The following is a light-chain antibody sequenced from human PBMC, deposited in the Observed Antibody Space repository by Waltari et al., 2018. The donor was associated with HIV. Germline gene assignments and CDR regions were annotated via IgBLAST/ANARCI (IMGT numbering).Light chain of an antibody. V-gene: IGKV1-39*01. CDR1: QSISTY. CDR3: QQANSFPVT. J-gene: IGKJ3*01. CDR2: SAS. Sequence: DIQMTQSPSSLSASVGDRVTITCRASQSISTYLSWYQQKPGKAPKLLIYSASSLQGGVPSRFSGSGSGTDFTLTISSLQPEDFATYYCQQANSFPVTFGPGTKVEIK.